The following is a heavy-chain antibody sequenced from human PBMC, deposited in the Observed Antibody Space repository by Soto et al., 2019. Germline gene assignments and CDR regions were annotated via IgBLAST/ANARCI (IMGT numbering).Heavy chain of an antibody. CDR3: ARDPGMDNDGWYYFDY. CDR1: GFTFSDHH. J-gene: IGHJ4*02. V-gene: IGHV3-11*01. D-gene: IGHD6-19*01. CDR2: IGGSGTTI. Sequence: GGSLRLSCVVSGFTFSDHHMSWFRQAPGKGLEWVSYIGGSGTTIFYADSVKGRFTVSRDNAKSSLYLQVDSLRAEDTAMYYCARDPGMDNDGWYYFDYWGQGTLVTVSS.